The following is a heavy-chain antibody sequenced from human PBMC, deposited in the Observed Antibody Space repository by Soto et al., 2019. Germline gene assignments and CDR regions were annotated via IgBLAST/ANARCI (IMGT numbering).Heavy chain of an antibody. CDR2: IIGSGSST. CDR3: AKPDF. V-gene: IGHV3-23*01. CDR1: GFTFSTYA. J-gene: IGHJ4*02. Sequence: EVQLLEFGGGLVQPGGSLRLSCAASGFTFSTYAMSWVRQAPGKGLEWVSTIIGSGSSTYYADSVRGRFTISRDNSRNTLYLQINSLRTADTAVYYCAKPDFWGQGTLVTVSS.